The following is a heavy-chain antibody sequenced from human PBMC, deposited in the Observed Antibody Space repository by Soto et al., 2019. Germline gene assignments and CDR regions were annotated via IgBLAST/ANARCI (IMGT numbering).Heavy chain of an antibody. D-gene: IGHD3-10*01. CDR1: GFTLSSYW. V-gene: IGHV3-7*01. CDR3: ARIDIVSGGYKDYYYMDV. Sequence: EVQLVESGGGLVQPGGSLRLSCVASGFTLSSYWMSWVRQAPGKGLEWVGNIKRDGSEGYYVDSVKGRFTMSRDNAENSLYLQMNNPRAEDTAVYYFARIDIVSGGYKDYYYMDVWGKGTTVTVSS. CDR2: IKRDGSEG. J-gene: IGHJ6*03.